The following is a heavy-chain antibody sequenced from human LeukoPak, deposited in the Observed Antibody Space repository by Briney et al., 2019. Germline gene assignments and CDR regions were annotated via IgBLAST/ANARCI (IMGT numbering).Heavy chain of an antibody. CDR3: ASVNCGDDCSS. J-gene: IGHJ5*02. Sequence: GGSLRLSCAASGFTFSSYWMYWVSQAPGKGLECVSRVNRDGTSTGYADSVKGRFTISRDNAKNTLYLQMNTLRAEDTAAYYCASVNCGDDCSSWGQGTLVTVSS. CDR2: VNRDGTST. CDR1: GFTFSSYW. D-gene: IGHD2-21*02. V-gene: IGHV3-74*01.